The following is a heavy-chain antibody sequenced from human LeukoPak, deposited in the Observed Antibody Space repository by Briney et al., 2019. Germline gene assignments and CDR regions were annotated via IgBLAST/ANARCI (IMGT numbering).Heavy chain of an antibody. CDR3: AKEGSYCSSTSCYSSEGMDV. D-gene: IGHD2-2*01. Sequence: GRSLRLSCVASGFTFSSYGMHWVRQAPGKGLEWVAVISYDGSNKYYADSVKGRFTISRDNSKNTLYLQMNSLRAEDTAVYYCAKEGSYCSSTSCYSSEGMDVWGQGTTVTVSS. CDR1: GFTFSSYG. V-gene: IGHV3-30*18. J-gene: IGHJ6*02. CDR2: ISYDGSNK.